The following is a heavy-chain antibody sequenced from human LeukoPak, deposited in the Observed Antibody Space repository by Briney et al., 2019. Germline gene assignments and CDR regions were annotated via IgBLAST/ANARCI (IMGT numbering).Heavy chain of an antibody. CDR2: IYTSGNT. CDR3: ARGGGNSFPFDY. V-gene: IGHV4-61*02. D-gene: IGHD4-23*01. CDR1: GGSISSGSYY. Sequence: SQTLSLTCTVSGGSISSGSYYWSWIRQPAGKGLEWIGRIYTSGNTNYNPSLKSRVTISVDTSRNQLSLKLSSVTAADTAVYYCARGGGNSFPFDYWGQGTLVTVSS. J-gene: IGHJ4*02.